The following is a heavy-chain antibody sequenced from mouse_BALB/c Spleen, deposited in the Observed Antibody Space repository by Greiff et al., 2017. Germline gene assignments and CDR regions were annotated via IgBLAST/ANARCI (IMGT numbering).Heavy chain of an antibody. CDR2: IWAGGST. D-gene: IGHD2-1*01. J-gene: IGHJ3*01. CDR3: AREGDGNYWFAY. V-gene: IGHV2-9*02. CDR1: GFSLTSYG. Sequence: VQRVESGPGLVAPSQSLSITCTVSGFSLTSYGVHWVRQPPGKGLEWLGVIWAGGSTNYNSALMSRLSISKDNSKSQVFLKMNSLQTDDTAMYYCAREGDGNYWFAYWGQGTLVTVSA.